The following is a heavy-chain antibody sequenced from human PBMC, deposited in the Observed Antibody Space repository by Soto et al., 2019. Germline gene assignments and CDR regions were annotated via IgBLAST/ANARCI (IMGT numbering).Heavy chain of an antibody. CDR2: IYYSGST. Sequence: QVQLQESGPGLVKPSETLSLTCTVSGGSISSYYWSWIRQPPGKGLEWIGYIYYSGSTNYNPSLKSRVTRSVDTAKNQFSLKLSSVTAADTAVYYCARVGGATTLGYYYYMDGWGKGTTVTVSS. CDR1: GGSISSYY. V-gene: IGHV4-59*01. J-gene: IGHJ6*03. D-gene: IGHD5-12*01. CDR3: ARVGGATTLGYYYYMDG.